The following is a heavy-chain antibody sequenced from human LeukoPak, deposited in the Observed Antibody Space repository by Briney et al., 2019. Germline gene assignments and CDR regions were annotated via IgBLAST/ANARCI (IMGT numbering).Heavy chain of an antibody. V-gene: IGHV1-69*13. D-gene: IGHD5-12*01. CDR3: ARAYSGYDFFDY. Sequence: SVKVSCKASGYTFNKYGISWVRQAPGQGLEWMGGIIPIFGTANYAQKFQGGVTITADESTSTAYMEVSSLRSEDTAVYYCARAYSGYDFFDYWGQGILVTVSS. CDR1: GYTFNKYG. CDR2: IIPIFGTA. J-gene: IGHJ4*02.